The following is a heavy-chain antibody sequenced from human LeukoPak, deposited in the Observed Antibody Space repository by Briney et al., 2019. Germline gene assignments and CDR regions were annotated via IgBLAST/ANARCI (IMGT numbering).Heavy chain of an antibody. Sequence: GGSLRLSCAASGFTFSSYWMNWVRQAPGKGLEWVANIKQDGSEQYYVDSVKGRFTVSRDNAKNPLHLQMNSLRVEDTAVYYCAGGSGWTTNYWGQGTLVTVSS. J-gene: IGHJ4*02. V-gene: IGHV3-7*04. D-gene: IGHD3-3*01. CDR3: AGGSGWTTNY. CDR2: IKQDGSEQ. CDR1: GFTFSSYW.